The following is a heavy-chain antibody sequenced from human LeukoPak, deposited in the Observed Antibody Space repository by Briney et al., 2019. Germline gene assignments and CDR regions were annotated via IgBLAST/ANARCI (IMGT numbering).Heavy chain of an antibody. Sequence: SETLPLTCTVSGVSVSSNYWSWIRQAPGKGLEWIGYMYHTGSGNYNPSLKSRVTISVDTSKNQFSLDVNSVTGADSAVYYCARWALKSTFDLWGQGTTVTVAS. J-gene: IGHJ3*01. CDR2: MYHTGSG. CDR1: GVSVSSNY. CDR3: ARWALKSTFDL. V-gene: IGHV4-59*02.